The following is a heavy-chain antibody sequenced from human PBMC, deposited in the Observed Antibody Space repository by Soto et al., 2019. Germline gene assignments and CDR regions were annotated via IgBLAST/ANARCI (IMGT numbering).Heavy chain of an antibody. CDR3: AKDRESALGYFDWLAPHNWFDP. V-gene: IGHV3-23*01. J-gene: IGHJ5*02. CDR1: GFTFSSCA. Sequence: GGSLRLSCAASGFTFSSCAMGWVRQAPGKGLEWVSDIIDSGGSTYYADSVKGRFTISRDNSKSTLYLQMNSLRAEDTALYYCAKDRESALGYFDWLAPHNWFDPWGQGNLVTVYS. D-gene: IGHD3-9*01. CDR2: IIDSGGST.